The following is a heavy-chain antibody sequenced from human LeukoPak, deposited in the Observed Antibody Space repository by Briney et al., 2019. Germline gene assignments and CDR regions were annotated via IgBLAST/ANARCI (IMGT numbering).Heavy chain of an antibody. CDR3: ARDSGDWFDP. CDR1: GGSISSGGYH. J-gene: IGHJ5*02. V-gene: IGHV4-31*03. CDR2: IYYSGST. Sequence: SETLSLTCTDSGGSISSGGYHWTWIRQHPGKGLEWIGYIYYSGSTYYNPSLKSRVNISVDTSKNQFSLKLSSVTAADTAVYYCARDSGDWFDPWGQGTLVTVSS.